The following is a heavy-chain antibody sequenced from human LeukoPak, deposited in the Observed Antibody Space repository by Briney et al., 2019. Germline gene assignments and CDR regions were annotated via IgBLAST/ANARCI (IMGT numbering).Heavy chain of an antibody. CDR1: GYSFTSYW. Sequence: GESLKISCKGSGYSFTSYWIGWVRQMPGKGLEWMGIIYPGDSDTRYNPSFQGQVTISADKSISTAYLQWSSLKASDTAMYYCARRLAAAGTINDAFDIWGQGTMVTVSS. CDR3: ARRLAAAGTINDAFDI. D-gene: IGHD6-13*01. J-gene: IGHJ3*02. CDR2: IYPGDSDT. V-gene: IGHV5-51*01.